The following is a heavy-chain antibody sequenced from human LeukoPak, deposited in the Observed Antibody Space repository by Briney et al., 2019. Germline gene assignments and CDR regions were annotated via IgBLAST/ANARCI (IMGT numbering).Heavy chain of an antibody. CDR3: ARDGYGLLYYFDY. J-gene: IGHJ4*02. CDR2: ISSSSSYI. CDR1: GFTFSSYS. V-gene: IGHV3-21*06. D-gene: IGHD5-18*01. Sequence: GGSLRLSSAASGFTFSSYSMNWVRQAPGKGLEWVSFISSSSSYIYYADSVKGRFTISRDNAKNSLYLQMNSLRAEDTAVYYCARDGYGLLYYFDYWGQGTLVTVSS.